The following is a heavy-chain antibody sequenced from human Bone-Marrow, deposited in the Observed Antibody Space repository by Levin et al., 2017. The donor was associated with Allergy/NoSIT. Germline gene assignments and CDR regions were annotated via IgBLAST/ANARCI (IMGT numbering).Heavy chain of an antibody. CDR3: ARDLPPYSGSYHFNH. D-gene: IGHD1-26*01. CDR1: GFTFSDYM. V-gene: IGHV3-30*14. J-gene: IGHJ4*02. Sequence: GESLKISCAASGFTFSDYMMHWVRQAPGKGLEWVAVISDDGDSQYYADSVKGRFTVSRDNSKHTLYLQMSSLRPEDTAVYYCARDLPPYSGSYHFNHWGQGTLVIVSS. CDR2: ISDDGDSQ.